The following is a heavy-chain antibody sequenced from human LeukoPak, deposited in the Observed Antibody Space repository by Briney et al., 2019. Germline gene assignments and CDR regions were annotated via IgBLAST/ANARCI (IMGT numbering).Heavy chain of an antibody. CDR3: AREILAPGKTHDY. CDR2: INEDGSAT. CDR1: GFTFSNYW. J-gene: IGHJ4*02. V-gene: IGHV3-74*01. Sequence: PGGSLRLSCAASGFTFSNYWMHWVRQVRGEGLVWVSRINEDGSATFYADSVKGRFTISRDNAKNTLFLQMSSLRAEDTAVYFCAREILAPGKTHDYWGQGTLVTVSS.